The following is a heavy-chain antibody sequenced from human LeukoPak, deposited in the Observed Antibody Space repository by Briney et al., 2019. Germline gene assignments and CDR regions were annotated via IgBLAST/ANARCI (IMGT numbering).Heavy chain of an antibody. V-gene: IGHV4-39*01. J-gene: IGHJ4*02. CDR3: ASLAVAGLSEGY. Sequence: SETLSLTCTVSGGSISSDSYYWAWIRQPPGKGLEWIAGIYYSGSTYYNPSLKSRVTISVDTSRNQFSLKLSSVTAADTAVYYCASLAVAGLSEGYWGQGTLVIVSS. D-gene: IGHD6-19*01. CDR1: GGSISSDSYY. CDR2: IYYSGST.